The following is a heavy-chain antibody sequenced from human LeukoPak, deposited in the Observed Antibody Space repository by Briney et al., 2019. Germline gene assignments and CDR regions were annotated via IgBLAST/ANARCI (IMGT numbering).Heavy chain of an antibody. V-gene: IGHV3-30*04. Sequence: PGGSLRLSCEASGFTFRNYPVHWVRQAPGKGLEWVTVISYDGTTKYYADSVKGRFTISRDNSKNTLFLQMNSLRAEDTAVYYCAKDSRRVSTVTAMVTKTRTFLDYWGQGTLVTVSS. D-gene: IGHD5-18*01. CDR2: ISYDGTTK. J-gene: IGHJ4*02. CDR1: GFTFRNYP. CDR3: AKDSRRVSTVTAMVTKTRTFLDY.